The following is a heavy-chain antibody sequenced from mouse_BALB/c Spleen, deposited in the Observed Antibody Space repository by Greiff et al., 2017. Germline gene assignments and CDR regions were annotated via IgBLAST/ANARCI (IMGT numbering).Heavy chain of an antibody. V-gene: IGHV1-14*01. CDR3: AKDYRYAFFDY. CDR1: GYTFTSYV. Sequence: EVQLQQSGPELVKPGASVKMSCKASGYTFTSYVMHWVKQKPGQGLEWIGYINPYNDGTKYNEKFKGKATLTSDKSSSTAYMELSSLTSEDSAVYYCAKDYRYAFFDYWGQGTTLTVSS. CDR2: INPYNDGT. J-gene: IGHJ2*01. D-gene: IGHD2-14*01.